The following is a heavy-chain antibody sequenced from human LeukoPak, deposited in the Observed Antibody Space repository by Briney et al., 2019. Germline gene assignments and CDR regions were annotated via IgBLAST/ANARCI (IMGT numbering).Heavy chain of an antibody. CDR2: ISGSGGST. CDR3: AREPYGPYAFDI. Sequence: PGGSLRLSCAASGFAFSSYAMSWVRQAPGKGLEWVSAISGSGGSTYYADSVKGRFTISRDNSKNTLYLQMNSLRAEDTAVYYCAREPYGPYAFDIWGQGTMVTVSS. CDR1: GFAFSSYA. D-gene: IGHD2-21*01. J-gene: IGHJ3*02. V-gene: IGHV3-23*01.